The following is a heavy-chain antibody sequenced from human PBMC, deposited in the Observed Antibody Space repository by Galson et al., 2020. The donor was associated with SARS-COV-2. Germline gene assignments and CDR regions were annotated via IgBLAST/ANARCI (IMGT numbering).Heavy chain of an antibody. CDR2: IYYSGST. D-gene: IGHD3-10*01. V-gene: IGHV4-39*01. Sequence: SETLSLTCTVSGGSISSSSYSWGWIRQPPGKGLEWIGSIYYSGSTYYNPSLKSRVTISVDTSKNQFSLKLSSVTAADTAVYYCASGSADYYGSGSYYNAPFQPFGYWGQGTLVTVSS. CDR3: ASGSADYYGSGSYYNAPFQPFGY. J-gene: IGHJ4*02. CDR1: GGSISSSSYS.